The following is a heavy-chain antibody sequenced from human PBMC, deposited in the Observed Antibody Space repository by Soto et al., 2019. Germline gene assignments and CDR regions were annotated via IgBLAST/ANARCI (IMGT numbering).Heavy chain of an antibody. Sequence: SETLSLTCTVSGGSISSGDFYWSWIRQPPGKGLEWIGYIYYSGNTYYNPSLKGRVTISVDTSKNQFSLKLSSVTAADTAVYYCARVGDGYSGYFDYWGQGTLVTVSS. J-gene: IGHJ4*02. D-gene: IGHD4-4*01. CDR2: IYYSGNT. CDR3: ARVGDGYSGYFDY. V-gene: IGHV4-30-4*01. CDR1: GGSISSGDFY.